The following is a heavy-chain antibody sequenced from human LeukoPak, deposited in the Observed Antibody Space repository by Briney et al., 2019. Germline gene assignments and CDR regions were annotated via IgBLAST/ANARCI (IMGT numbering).Heavy chain of an antibody. CDR3: ARVRPKGRGSNRYYYYYYYMDV. CDR1: GYTFTSYD. J-gene: IGHJ6*03. CDR2: MNHNSGNT. D-gene: IGHD1-1*01. V-gene: IGHV1-8*01. Sequence: ASVKVSCKASGYTFTSYDINWVRQATGQGLGWMGWMNHNSGNTGYAQKFQGRVTMTRNTSISTAYMELSSLRSEDTAVYYCARVRPKGRGSNRYYYYYYYMDVWGKGTTVTVSS.